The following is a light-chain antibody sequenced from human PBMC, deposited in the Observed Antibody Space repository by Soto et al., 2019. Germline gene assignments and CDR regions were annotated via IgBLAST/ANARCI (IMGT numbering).Light chain of an antibody. CDR3: QQYVASPYT. Sequence: VLTQSPGTLSLSPGERATLGCRGSQTVRNNYLAWYQQKPGQAPRLLIYDASSRATGIPDRFSASGYGTDFTLPLSSLEPEDFAVYYCQQYVASPYTFGQGTKVDIK. J-gene: IGKJ2*01. V-gene: IGKV3-20*01. CDR1: QTVRNNY. CDR2: DAS.